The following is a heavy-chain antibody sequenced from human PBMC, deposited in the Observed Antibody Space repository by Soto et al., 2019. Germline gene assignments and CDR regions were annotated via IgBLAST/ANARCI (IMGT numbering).Heavy chain of an antibody. CDR3: ARFLPGWLGGNWFDP. J-gene: IGHJ5*02. Sequence: QVQLVQSGAEVKKPGASVKVSCKASGYTFTSYDINWVRQATGQGLEGMGWMNPNSGNTGYSQKLQDRVTMTRNTSISTAYMELSRLRSEDTAVYYCARFLPGWLGGNWFDPWGQGTLVTVSS. CDR2: MNPNSGNT. V-gene: IGHV1-8*01. CDR1: GYTFTSYD. D-gene: IGHD3-22*01.